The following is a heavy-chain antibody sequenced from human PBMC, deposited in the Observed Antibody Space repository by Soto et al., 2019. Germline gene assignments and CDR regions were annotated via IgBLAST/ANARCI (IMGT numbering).Heavy chain of an antibody. D-gene: IGHD6-19*01. Sequence: QITLKESGPTLVRPTQTLTLTCTFSGFSLSTSGLGVGWIRQPPGKALEWLALIYWNDDKRYSPSLKARLTITKDTSNNQVGLTMTNMDPVDTATYYCAHRPSGWYLFDYWGQGTLVTVSS. J-gene: IGHJ4*02. V-gene: IGHV2-5*01. CDR1: GFSLSTSGLG. CDR3: AHRPSGWYLFDY. CDR2: IYWNDDK.